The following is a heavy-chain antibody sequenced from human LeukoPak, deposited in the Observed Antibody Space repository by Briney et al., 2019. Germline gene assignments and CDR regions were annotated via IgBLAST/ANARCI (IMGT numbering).Heavy chain of an antibody. D-gene: IGHD5-24*01. CDR2: IYTSGST. V-gene: IGHV4-61*02. CDR1: GGSISSGSYY. CDR3: ASQTRRDGYKAFDY. Sequence: PSQTLSLTCTVSGGSISSGSYYWSWIRQPAGKGLEWIGRIYTSGSTNYNPSLKSRVTISVDTSKNQFSLKLSSVTAADTAVYYCASQTRRDGYKAFDYWGQGTLVTVSS. J-gene: IGHJ4*02.